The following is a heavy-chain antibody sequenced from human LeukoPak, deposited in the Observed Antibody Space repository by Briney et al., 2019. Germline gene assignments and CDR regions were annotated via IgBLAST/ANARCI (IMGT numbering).Heavy chain of an antibody. CDR2: TYYSGST. Sequence: PSETLSLTCTVSGGSISSYYWSWIRQPPGKGLEWIGYTYYSGSTKYNPSLKSRVTLSVDTSKNQFSLKLSSVTAADTAVYYCASGPAPGSGNYYYYYFDYGGQGTLVTVSS. J-gene: IGHJ4*02. CDR1: GGSISSYY. D-gene: IGHD3-10*01. CDR3: ASGPAPGSGNYYYYYFDY. V-gene: IGHV4-59*01.